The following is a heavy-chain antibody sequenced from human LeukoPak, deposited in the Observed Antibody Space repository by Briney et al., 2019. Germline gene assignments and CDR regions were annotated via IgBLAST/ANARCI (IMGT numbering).Heavy chain of an antibody. CDR1: GFTFSSYA. J-gene: IGHJ4*02. D-gene: IGHD3-22*01. Sequence: GGSLRLSCAASGFTFSSYAMSWVRQAPGKGLEWVSGISGSGDNTYYADSVKGRFTISRDNSKNTLYVQVNSLGAEDTAAYYCAKGSYYDSSGSFYFDYWGQGTLVTVSS. CDR2: ISGSGDNT. CDR3: AKGSYYDSSGSFYFDY. V-gene: IGHV3-23*01.